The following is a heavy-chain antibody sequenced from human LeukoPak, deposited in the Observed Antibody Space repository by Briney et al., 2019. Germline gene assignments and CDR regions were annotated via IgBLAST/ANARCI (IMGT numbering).Heavy chain of an antibody. CDR2: IYYSGST. J-gene: IGHJ4*02. D-gene: IGHD2-15*01. CDR1: GGSISSYY. Sequence: SETLSLTCTVSGGSISSYYWSWNRQPPGKGLEWIGYIYYSGSTNYNPSLKSRVTISVDTSKNQFSLKLSSVTAADTAVYYCARAGVVLPDCWGQGTLVTVSS. V-gene: IGHV4-59*01. CDR3: ARAGVVLPDC.